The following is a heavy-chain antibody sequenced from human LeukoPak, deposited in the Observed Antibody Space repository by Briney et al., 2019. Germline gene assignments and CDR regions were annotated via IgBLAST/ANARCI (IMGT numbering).Heavy chain of an antibody. J-gene: IGHJ4*02. CDR1: GFTFSSYA. CDR3: AKVRTLVWFGEFAY. V-gene: IGHV3-23*01. D-gene: IGHD3-10*01. CDR2: ISGSGGAT. Sequence: PGGPLRLSCAASGFTFSSYAMSWVRQAPGKGLEWVSAISGSGGATYYAVSVKGRFTISRDNSKNTLYLQRNSLRADDTAVYYCAKVRTLVWFGEFAYWGQGNLVTVSS.